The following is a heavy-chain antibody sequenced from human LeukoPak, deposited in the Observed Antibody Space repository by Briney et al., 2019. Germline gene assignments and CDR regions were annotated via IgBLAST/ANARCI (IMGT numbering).Heavy chain of an antibody. CDR3: ARAPKLVTVTTPPGYYYYYGMDV. CDR2: INHSGST. D-gene: IGHD4-17*01. CDR1: GGSFSGYY. J-gene: IGHJ6*02. Sequence: SETLSLTCAVYGGSFSGYYWSWIRQPPGKGLEWIGEINHSGSTNYNPSLKSRVTISVDTSKNQFSLELSSVTAADTAVYYCARAPKLVTVTTPPGYYYYYGMDVWGQGTTVTVSS. V-gene: IGHV4-34*01.